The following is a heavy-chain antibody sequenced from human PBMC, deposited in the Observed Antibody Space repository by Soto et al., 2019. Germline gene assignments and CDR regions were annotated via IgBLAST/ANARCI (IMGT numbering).Heavy chain of an antibody. CDR2: IYYSGST. D-gene: IGHD3-22*01. CDR3: GRDTGPYYYDSCGYSSGLFAP. CDR1: GGSISSGGYY. J-gene: IGHJ5*02. V-gene: IGHV4-31*03. Sequence: SETLSLTCTVSGGSISSGGYYWSWIRQHPGKGLEWIGYIYYSGSTYYNPSLKSRVTISVDTSKNQFSLKLSSVTAADTAVYYCGRDTGPYYYDSCGYSSGLFAPWGQGPLVP.